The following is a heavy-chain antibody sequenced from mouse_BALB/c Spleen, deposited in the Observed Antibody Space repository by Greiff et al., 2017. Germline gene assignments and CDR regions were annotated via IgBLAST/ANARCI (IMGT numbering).Heavy chain of an antibody. CDR1: GYTFTDYN. Sequence: EVKLQESGPELVKPGASVTISCKASGYTFTDYNMHWVQQSHGKSLEWIGYIYPYNGGTGYNQQFKSKATLTVDNSSSTAYMELRSLTSEDSAVYYCTRGELGGFDVWGAGTTVTVSS. CDR3: TRGELGGFDV. J-gene: IGHJ1*01. CDR2: IYPYNGGT. V-gene: IGHV1S29*02. D-gene: IGHD4-1*01.